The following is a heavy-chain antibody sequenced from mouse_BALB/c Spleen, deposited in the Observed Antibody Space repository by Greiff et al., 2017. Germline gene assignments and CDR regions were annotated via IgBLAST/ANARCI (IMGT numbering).Heavy chain of an antibody. V-gene: IGHV5-12-2*01. CDR3: ARQAATTYFDV. CDR1: GFTFSSYT. J-gene: IGHJ1*01. CDR2: ISNGGGST. Sequence: DVMLVESGGGLVQPGGSLKLSCAASGFTFSSYTMSWVRQTPEKRLEWVAYISNGGGSTYYPDTVKGRFTISRDNAKNTLYLQMSSLKSEDTAMYYCARQAATTYFDVWGAGTTVTVSA. D-gene: IGHD1-2*01.